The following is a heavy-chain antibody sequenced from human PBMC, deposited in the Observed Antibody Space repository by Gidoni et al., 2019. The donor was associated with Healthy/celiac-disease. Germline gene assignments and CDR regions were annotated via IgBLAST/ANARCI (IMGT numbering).Heavy chain of an antibody. CDR1: GYTFTSYD. Sequence: QLVQSGAEVKKPGASVKVSCKASGYTFTSYDINGVRQAPGQGLEWMGWMNHNHGNTGYAKKFQGRVTMTKNTSISTAYMELSSLRSEDTAVYYCARLGWYSDWGQGTLVTVSS. V-gene: IGHV1-8*01. CDR3: ARLGWYSD. D-gene: IGHD6-19*01. J-gene: IGHJ4*02. CDR2: MNHNHGNT.